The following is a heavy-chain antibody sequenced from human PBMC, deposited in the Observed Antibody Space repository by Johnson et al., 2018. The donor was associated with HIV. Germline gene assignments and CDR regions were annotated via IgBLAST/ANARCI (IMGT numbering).Heavy chain of an antibody. D-gene: IGHD1-1*01. CDR3: ATSTASDALDI. V-gene: IGHV3-53*01. CDR2: IYSGGST. Sequence: MQLVESGGGLIQPGGSLRLSCAASGFTVSSNYMSWVRQAPGKGLEWVSVIYSGGSTYYADSVKGRFTISRDNSKNTLYLQMNSLRAEDTAVYYYATSTASDALDIWGQGTMVTVSS. J-gene: IGHJ3*02. CDR1: GFTVSSNY.